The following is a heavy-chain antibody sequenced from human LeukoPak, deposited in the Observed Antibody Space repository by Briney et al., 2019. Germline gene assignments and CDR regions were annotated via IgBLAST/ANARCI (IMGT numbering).Heavy chain of an antibody. J-gene: IGHJ4*02. Sequence: ASVKVSCKASGYTFTSYDINWVRQAPGQGLEWMGWISAYNGNTNYAQKLQGRVTMTTDTSTSTAYMELRSLRSDDTAVYYCARQKYGDYGFDYWGQGTLVTVSS. CDR1: GYTFTSYD. D-gene: IGHD4-17*01. V-gene: IGHV1-18*01. CDR3: ARQKYGDYGFDY. CDR2: ISAYNGNT.